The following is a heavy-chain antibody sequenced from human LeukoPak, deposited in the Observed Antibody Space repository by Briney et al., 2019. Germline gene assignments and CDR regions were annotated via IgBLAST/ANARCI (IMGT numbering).Heavy chain of an antibody. J-gene: IGHJ4*02. CDR3: ARVGNWNSRAQIDY. CDR2: INPKSGGT. CDR1: GGTFSSYA. D-gene: IGHD1-1*01. V-gene: IGHV1-2*02. Sequence: GASVKVSCKASGGTFSSYAISWVRQAPGQGLEWMGWINPKSGGTKYAQRFQGRITMTRDTSITTVYMELSSLRFDDTAVYYCARVGNWNSRAQIDYWGQGTLVTVSS.